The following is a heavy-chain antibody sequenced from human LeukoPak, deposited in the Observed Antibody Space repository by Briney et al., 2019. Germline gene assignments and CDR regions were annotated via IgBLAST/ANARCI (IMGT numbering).Heavy chain of an antibody. CDR3: ARDWVPGSQPGAAFDI. J-gene: IGHJ3*02. CDR1: GFTVSSNY. D-gene: IGHD2-2*01. CDR2: ISAYNGNT. Sequence: PGGSLRLSCAASGFTVSSNYMSWVRQAPGQGLEWMGWISAYNGNTNYAQKLQGRVTMTTDTSTSTAYMELRSLRSDDTAVYYCARDWVPGSQPGAAFDIWGQGTMVTVSS. V-gene: IGHV1-18*04.